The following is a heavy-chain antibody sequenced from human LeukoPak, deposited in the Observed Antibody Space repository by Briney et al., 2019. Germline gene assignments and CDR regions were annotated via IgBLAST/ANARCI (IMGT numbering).Heavy chain of an antibody. CDR2: ISAYNGNT. Sequence: ASVKVSCKASGYTFTSYGISWVRQAPGQGLEWMGWISAYNGNTNYAQKLQGRVTMTTDTSTSTAYMELRSLRSDATAVYYCARFSRYGDYFDYWGQGTLVTVSS. CDR1: GYTFTSYG. V-gene: IGHV1-18*01. J-gene: IGHJ4*02. CDR3: ARFSRYGDYFDY. D-gene: IGHD4-17*01.